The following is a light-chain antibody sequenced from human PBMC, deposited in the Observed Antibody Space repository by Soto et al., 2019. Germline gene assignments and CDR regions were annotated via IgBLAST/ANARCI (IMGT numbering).Light chain of an antibody. J-gene: IGKJ4*01. Sequence: DIVMTQSPDSLAVSLGERAAINCRPSQSLLHSSNNKNYLAWYQHKPGQPPKLLIYWASTRESGVPDRFSGSGSGTDFTLTISSLQAEDVAVYYCQQYFSAPLTFGGGTKVDIK. CDR2: WAS. CDR1: QSLLHSSNNKNY. V-gene: IGKV4-1*01. CDR3: QQYFSAPLT.